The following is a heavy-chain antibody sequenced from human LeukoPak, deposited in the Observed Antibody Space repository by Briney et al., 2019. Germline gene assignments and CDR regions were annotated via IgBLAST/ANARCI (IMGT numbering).Heavy chain of an antibody. D-gene: IGHD2-21*02. CDR3: ARDSEWSAYCGGDCYFFDGMDV. J-gene: IGHJ6*02. V-gene: IGHV1-18*01. Sequence: GASVTVSCKASGYTFTSYGISWVRQAPGQGLEWMGWISAYNGNTNYAQKLQGRVTMTTDTSTSTAYMELRSLRSDDTAVYYCARDSEWSAYCGGDCYFFDGMDVWGQGTTVTVSS. CDR2: ISAYNGNT. CDR1: GYTFTSYG.